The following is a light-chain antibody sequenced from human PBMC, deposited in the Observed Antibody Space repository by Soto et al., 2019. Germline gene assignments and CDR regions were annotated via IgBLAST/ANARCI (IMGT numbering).Light chain of an antibody. Sequence: EIVLTQSPATLSLSPGERATLSCRASQSVSSYLAWHQQKPGQAPRLLIYDASNRATGIPARFSGSGSGTDFTLTISSLEPEDFAVYYGQQRSNWPITFGQGTRLEIK. CDR2: DAS. J-gene: IGKJ5*01. V-gene: IGKV3-11*01. CDR1: QSVSSY. CDR3: QQRSNWPIT.